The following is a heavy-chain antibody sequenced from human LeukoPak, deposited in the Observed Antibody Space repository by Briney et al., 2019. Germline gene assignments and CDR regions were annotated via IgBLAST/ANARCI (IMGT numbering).Heavy chain of an antibody. V-gene: IGHV4-59*08. CDR1: GGSISSYY. Sequence: SETLSLTCTVSGGSISSYYWSWIRQPPGKGLEWIGYIYYSGSTNYNPSLKSRVTISVDTSKNQFSLKLSSVTAADTAVYYCARYYYYSSGYFGDWFDPWGQGTLVTVSS. D-gene: IGHD3-22*01. CDR2: IYYSGST. CDR3: ARYYYYSSGYFGDWFDP. J-gene: IGHJ5*02.